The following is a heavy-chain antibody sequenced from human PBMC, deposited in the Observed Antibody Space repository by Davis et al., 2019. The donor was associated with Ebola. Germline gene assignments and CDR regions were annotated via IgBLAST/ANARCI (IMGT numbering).Heavy chain of an antibody. D-gene: IGHD2-2*01. CDR1: GFTFSSYS. Sequence: GESLKISCAASGFTFSSYSMNWVRQAPGKGLEWVSYISSSSSTIYYADSVKGRFTISRDNAKNSLYLQMNSLRDEDTAVYYCARGSGDIVVVPAAMHRYYYGMDVWGQGTTVTVSS. J-gene: IGHJ6*02. CDR2: ISSSSSTI. CDR3: ARGSGDIVVVPAAMHRYYYGMDV. V-gene: IGHV3-48*02.